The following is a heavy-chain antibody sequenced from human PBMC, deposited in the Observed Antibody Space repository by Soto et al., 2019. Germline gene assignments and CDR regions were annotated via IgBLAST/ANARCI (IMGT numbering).Heavy chain of an antibody. CDR1: GFSFDDYA. CDR3: EKSTGGTANGMGV. Sequence: EVQVVESGGGLVQPGRSLRLSCAASGFSFDDYAMHWVRQAPGKGLEWVSGISWNSGTIGYADSVKGRFTISRDNAKNALYRQMNTLRAEDTALDYCEKSTGGTANGMGVWGQGATVTVSS. CDR2: ISWNSGTI. J-gene: IGHJ6*02. D-gene: IGHD2-8*02. V-gene: IGHV3-9*01.